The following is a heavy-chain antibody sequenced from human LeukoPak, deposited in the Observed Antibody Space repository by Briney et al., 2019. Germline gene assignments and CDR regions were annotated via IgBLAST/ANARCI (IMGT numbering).Heavy chain of an antibody. Sequence: PGGSLRLSCAASGFTFSSYAMHWVRQAPGKGLEWVAIISYDGSNKYYADSVKGRFTISRDNSKSTLYLQMNSLRAEDTAVYYCARSKSSSSPNFDYWGQGTLVTVSS. J-gene: IGHJ4*02. CDR3: ARSKSSSSPNFDY. V-gene: IGHV3-30-3*01. CDR2: ISYDGSNK. CDR1: GFTFSSYA. D-gene: IGHD6-6*01.